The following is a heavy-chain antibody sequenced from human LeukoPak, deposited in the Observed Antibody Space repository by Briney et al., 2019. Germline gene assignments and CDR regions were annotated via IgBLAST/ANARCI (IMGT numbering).Heavy chain of an antibody. CDR2: ISANGGFI. D-gene: IGHD3-22*01. CDR3: TKEVQRWHSYFYRPSYALDI. Sequence: GGSLRLSCAVPGFNFDDCAIHWVRQGPGKGLEWVAGISANGGFISYGESVKGRFTISRDNPRNSVFLQMNFLRAEDMAMYFCTKEVQRWHSYFYRPSYALDIWGQGTMVSASS. V-gene: IGHV3-9*03. J-gene: IGHJ3*02. CDR1: GFNFDDCA.